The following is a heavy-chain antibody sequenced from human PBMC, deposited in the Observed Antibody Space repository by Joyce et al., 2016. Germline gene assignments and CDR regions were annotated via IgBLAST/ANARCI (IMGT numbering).Heavy chain of an antibody. V-gene: IGHV3-74*01. CDR1: GFTFSSYW. J-gene: IGHJ5*02. CDR3: ARVGATWFDP. CDR2: ITYDGSGT. D-gene: IGHD4-17*01. Sequence: EVQLEESGGGLVQPGGSLRLSCAASGFTFSSYWMHWVRQAPGKGLGWVSRITYDGSGTNYADSVRGRFTISRDNAKNTLYLQMHNLRDEDTAVYYCARVGATWFDPWGQGTLVTVSS.